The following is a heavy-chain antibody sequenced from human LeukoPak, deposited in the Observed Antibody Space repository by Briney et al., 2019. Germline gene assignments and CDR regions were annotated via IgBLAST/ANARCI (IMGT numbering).Heavy chain of an antibody. CDR2: IIPILGIA. CDR1: GGTFSSYA. D-gene: IGHD3-9*01. Sequence: ASVKVSCKASGGTFSSYAISWVRQAPGQGLEWMGRIIPILGIANYAQKFQGRVTITADKSTSTAYMELSSLRSGDTAVYYCARDRDFDWLPFDYWGQGTLVTVSS. CDR3: ARDRDFDWLPFDY. V-gene: IGHV1-69*04. J-gene: IGHJ4*02.